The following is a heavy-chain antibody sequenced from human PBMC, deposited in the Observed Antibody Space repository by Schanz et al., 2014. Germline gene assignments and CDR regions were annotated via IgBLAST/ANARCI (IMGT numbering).Heavy chain of an antibody. Sequence: QLVESGGGLVQPGRSLRLSCAASGFTFEDYAMHWVRQVPGKGLEWVANIKQDESERSYVDSVKGRFTISRDNAKNSLYLQMNNLRAEDTAVYYCAREKRRTEVVLDHWGQGTLVTVS. V-gene: IGHV3-7*03. CDR1: GFTFEDYA. CDR3: AREKRRTEVVLDH. CDR2: IKQDESER. J-gene: IGHJ4*02.